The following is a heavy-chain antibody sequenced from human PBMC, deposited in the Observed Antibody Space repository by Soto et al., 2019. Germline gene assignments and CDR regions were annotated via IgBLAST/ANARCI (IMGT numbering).Heavy chain of an antibody. CDR1: GFTFNNYA. CDR2: IAGSGGST. CDR3: AKNQGTMVSPWFDP. Sequence: GGSLRLSCAASGFTFNNYAMTWVRQAPGKGLEWVSGIAGSGGSTYYADSVKGRFTISRDNSKNTLYLQMNSLRAEDTAVYYCAKNQGTMVSPWFDPWGKGTLVTVSS. J-gene: IGHJ5*02. V-gene: IGHV3-23*01. D-gene: IGHD3-10*01.